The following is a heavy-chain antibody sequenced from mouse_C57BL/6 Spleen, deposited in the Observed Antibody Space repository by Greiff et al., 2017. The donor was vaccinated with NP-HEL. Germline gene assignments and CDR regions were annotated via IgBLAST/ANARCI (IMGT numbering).Heavy chain of an antibody. V-gene: IGHV2-2*01. CDR2: IWSGGST. Sequence: VKLVESGPGLVQPSQSLSITCTVSGFSLTSYGVHWVRQSPGKGLEWLGVIWSGGSTDYNAAFISSLSISKDNSKSQVFFKMNSRQADDAAIYYCARKRDLYAMDYWGQGTSVTVSS. D-gene: IGHD3-3*01. CDR1: GFSLTSYG. J-gene: IGHJ4*01. CDR3: ARKRDLYAMDY.